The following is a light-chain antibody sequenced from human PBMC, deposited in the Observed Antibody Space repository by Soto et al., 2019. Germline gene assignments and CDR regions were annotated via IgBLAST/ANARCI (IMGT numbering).Light chain of an antibody. CDR1: QGISSY. CDR2: DAS. Sequence: AILMTQSPSSFSASTGDRVTITCRASQGISSYLAWYQQKPGKAPKLLIYDASTRAAGIPARFSGSGSGTEFTLTISSLQSEDFAVYYCQQYNNWPPWTFGQGTKVDIK. V-gene: IGKV1-8*01. J-gene: IGKJ1*01. CDR3: QQYNNWPPWT.